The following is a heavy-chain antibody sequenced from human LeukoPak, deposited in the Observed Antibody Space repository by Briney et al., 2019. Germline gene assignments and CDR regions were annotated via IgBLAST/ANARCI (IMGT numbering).Heavy chain of an antibody. CDR1: GYSFTDFW. V-gene: IGHV5-51*01. CDR3: ARTYTSGWCAN. Sequence: GESLKISCKASGYSFTDFWIGWVRQLPGKGLEWMGNIYPADSDTRYSPSFQGHVTISADKSINTAYLQWTSLNASDTAMYYCARTYTSGWCANWGQGTLVTVSS. CDR2: IYPADSDT. D-gene: IGHD6-13*01. J-gene: IGHJ4*02.